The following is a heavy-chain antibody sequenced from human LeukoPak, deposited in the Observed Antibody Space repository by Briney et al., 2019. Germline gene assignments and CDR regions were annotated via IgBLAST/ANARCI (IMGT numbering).Heavy chain of an antibody. CDR3: ATRKLGNDY. V-gene: IGHV4-59*01. Sequence: SETLSLTCAVYGGSFSGYYWSWIRQSPGKGLEWIGYIYYTETSYNPSLKSRVTISADTSKNQFSLKLYSVTAADTAVYYCATRKLGNDYWGQGALVTVSS. J-gene: IGHJ4*02. D-gene: IGHD7-27*01. CDR2: IYYTET. CDR1: GGSFSGYY.